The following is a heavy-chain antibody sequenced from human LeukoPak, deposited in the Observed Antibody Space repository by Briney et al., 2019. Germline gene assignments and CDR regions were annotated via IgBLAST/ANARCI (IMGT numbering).Heavy chain of an antibody. V-gene: IGHV3-21*01. Sequence: GGSLRLSCAASGFTFSSYSMNWVRQAPGKGLEWVSSISSSSSYIYYADSVKGRFTISRDNAKNSLYLQMNSLRAEDTAVYYCARIGSHDSSGSYYLDYWGQGTLVTVSS. CDR3: ARIGSHDSSGSYYLDY. D-gene: IGHD3-22*01. J-gene: IGHJ4*02. CDR2: ISSSSSYI. CDR1: GFTFSSYS.